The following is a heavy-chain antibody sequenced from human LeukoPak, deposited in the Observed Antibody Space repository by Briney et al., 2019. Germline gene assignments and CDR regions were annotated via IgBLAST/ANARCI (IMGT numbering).Heavy chain of an antibody. J-gene: IGHJ3*02. V-gene: IGHV3-30-3*01. Sequence: GGSLRLSCAASGFPFSGYAMHWVRQAPGKGLEWVALISYDGNNKYCADSVKGRFTFSRDNSKNTLYLQMNSLRAEDTAVYYCARARYCSSISCRDAFDIWGQGTMVTVSS. CDR3: ARARYCSSISCRDAFDI. CDR1: GFPFSGYA. CDR2: ISYDGNNK. D-gene: IGHD2-2*01.